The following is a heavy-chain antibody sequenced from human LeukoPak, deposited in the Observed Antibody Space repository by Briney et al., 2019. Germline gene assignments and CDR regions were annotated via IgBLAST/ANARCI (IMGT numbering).Heavy chain of an antibody. D-gene: IGHD3-22*01. CDR1: GFTFSNYG. CDR3: ARGDYYDSSGYSQYFQH. Sequence: AGGSLRLSCAASGFTFSNYGMHCVRQAPGKGLEWVAVIWYDGSNKYYADSVKGRFTISRDNSKNTLYLQMNSLRAEDTAVYYCARGDYYDSSGYSQYFQHWGQGTLVTVSS. V-gene: IGHV3-33*01. CDR2: IWYDGSNK. J-gene: IGHJ1*01.